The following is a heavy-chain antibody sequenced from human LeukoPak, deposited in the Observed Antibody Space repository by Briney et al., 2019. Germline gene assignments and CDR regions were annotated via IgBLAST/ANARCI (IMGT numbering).Heavy chain of an antibody. Sequence: ASVKVSCKASGYTFTSYDINWVRQAPGQGLEWMGWMNPNSGNTGYAQKFQGRVTMTRNTSISTAYMELSSLRSEDTAVYYCARGPPYYDFWSGYYRSNWFDPWGQGTLVTVSS. J-gene: IGHJ5*02. D-gene: IGHD3-3*01. CDR1: GYTFTSYD. V-gene: IGHV1-8*01. CDR3: ARGPPYYDFWSGYYRSNWFDP. CDR2: MNPNSGNT.